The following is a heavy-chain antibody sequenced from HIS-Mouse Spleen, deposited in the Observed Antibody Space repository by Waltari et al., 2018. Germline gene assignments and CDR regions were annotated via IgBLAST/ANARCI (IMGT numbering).Heavy chain of an antibody. Sequence: QVQLVQSGAEVKKPGASVKVSCKASGYTFTSYDINWVRQATGQGLEWMGWRNPNNGNTGYEKKFQGRVTMTRNTSISTAYMELSSLRSEDTAGYYCARGHDYSNYFDYWGQGTLVTVSS. J-gene: IGHJ4*02. CDR2: RNPNNGNT. D-gene: IGHD4-4*01. CDR3: ARGHDYSNYFDY. V-gene: IGHV1-8*01. CDR1: GYTFTSYD.